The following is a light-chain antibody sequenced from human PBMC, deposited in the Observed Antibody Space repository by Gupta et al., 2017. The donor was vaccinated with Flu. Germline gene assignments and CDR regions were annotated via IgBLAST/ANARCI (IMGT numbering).Light chain of an antibody. CDR2: WAS. J-gene: IGKJ3*01. CDR3: QKYYSTPLT. V-gene: IGKV4-1*01. CDR1: KMVLASTNIKNY. Sequence: STADRPTSNCNCSKMVLASTNIKNYLEWYQQKPGQAPKLLIYWASTRESGVPYRFSGSGSGTDFTLTISSLQAEDVAVYYCQKYYSTPLTFGHGTKVDIK.